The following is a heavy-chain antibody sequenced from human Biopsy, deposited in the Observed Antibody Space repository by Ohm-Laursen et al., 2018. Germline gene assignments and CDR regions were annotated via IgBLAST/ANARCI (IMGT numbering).Heavy chain of an antibody. V-gene: IGHV4-34*01. CDR3: VRGVDYYDPYHYYALDV. CDR1: GESFNGYY. D-gene: IGHD3-22*01. J-gene: IGHJ6*02. CDR2: INHSGRT. Sequence: GTLSLTWPVYGESFNGYYWSWIRQTPGKGLEWIGEINHSGRTNYNPSLKSRVTISVDTSKNQFSLKVRSVTAADTAVYYCVRGVDYYDPYHYYALDVWGQGILVTVSS.